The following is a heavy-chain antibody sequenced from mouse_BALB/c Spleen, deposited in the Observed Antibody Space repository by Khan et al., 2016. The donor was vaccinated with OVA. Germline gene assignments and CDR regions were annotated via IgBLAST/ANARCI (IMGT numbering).Heavy chain of an antibody. J-gene: IGHJ4*01. CDR3: ARDVGQCNRFDAIDY. CDR1: GFTFTAYY. V-gene: IGHV7-3*02. D-gene: IGHD6-1*01. Sequence: EVELVESGGGLVQPGGSLRLSCATSGFTFTAYYMSWVRQSPGKALEWLGFIRNKANYYTTEYITSVKGRFTISRANSQRILYLQMNTLRAEDSATYFSARDVGQCNRFDAIDYWGQGTSVTVSS. CDR2: IRNKANYYTT.